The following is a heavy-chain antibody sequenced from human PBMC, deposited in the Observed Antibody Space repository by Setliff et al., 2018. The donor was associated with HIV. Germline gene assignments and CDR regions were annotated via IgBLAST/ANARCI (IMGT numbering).Heavy chain of an antibody. Sequence: ASVKVSCKTSGYAFTSYYMHWVRQAPGQGLEWMGVINPSGGSTNYAQKFQGRVTMTGDTSTSTVYMDLSSLRSEDTAVYYCARARWNDVSPLYYSDFWGQGTLVTVSS. CDR1: GYAFTSYY. J-gene: IGHJ4*02. CDR2: INPSGGST. CDR3: ARARWNDVSPLYYSDF. V-gene: IGHV1-46*01. D-gene: IGHD1-1*01.